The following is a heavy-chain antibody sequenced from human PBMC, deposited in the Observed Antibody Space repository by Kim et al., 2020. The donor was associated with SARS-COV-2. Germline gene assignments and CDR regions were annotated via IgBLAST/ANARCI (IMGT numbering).Heavy chain of an antibody. D-gene: IGHD2-15*01. V-gene: IGHV4-39*01. J-gene: IGHJ4*02. CDR1: GGSISSSSYY. Sequence: SETLSLTCTVSGGSISSSSYYWGWIRQPPGKGLEWIGSIYYSGSTYYNPSLKSRVTISVDTSKNQFSLKLSSVTAADTAVYYCARLLIEVVAATDLPYHKDYWGQGTLVTVSS. CDR3: ARLLIEVVAATDLPYHKDY. CDR2: IYYSGST.